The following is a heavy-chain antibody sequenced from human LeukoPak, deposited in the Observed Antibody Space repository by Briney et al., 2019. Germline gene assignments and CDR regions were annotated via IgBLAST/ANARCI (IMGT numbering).Heavy chain of an antibody. V-gene: IGHV3-66*01. CDR1: GFTVSSNY. D-gene: IGHD3-22*01. Sequence: SGGSLRLSCAASGFTVSSNYMSWVCQAPGKGLEWVSVIYSGGSTYYADSVKGRFTIPRDNSKNTLYLQMNSLRAEDTAVYYCARDPLSYYYDSSGTNFDYWGQGTLVTVSS. J-gene: IGHJ4*02. CDR3: ARDPLSYYYDSSGTNFDY. CDR2: IYSGGST.